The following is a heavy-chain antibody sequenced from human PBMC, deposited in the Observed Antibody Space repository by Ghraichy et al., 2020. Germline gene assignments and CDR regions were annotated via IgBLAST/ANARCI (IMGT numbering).Heavy chain of an antibody. CDR3: SREPHATGSLDY. J-gene: IGHJ4*02. CDR2: LYPSGGTT. V-gene: IGHV1-46*01. CDR1: GYTFTTYY. Sequence: ASVKVSCKTSGYTFTTYYIHWVRQAPGQGLEWMGILYPSGGTTSSAQKFQGRLTMTRDTSTSTAYMEVSSLRSEDTAVYYWSREPHATGSLDYWGQGSLVTVSS. D-gene: IGHD2-15*01.